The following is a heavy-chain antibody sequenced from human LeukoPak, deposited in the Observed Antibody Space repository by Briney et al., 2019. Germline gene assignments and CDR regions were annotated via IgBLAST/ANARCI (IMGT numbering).Heavy chain of an antibody. Sequence: GASVTVSCKASGGTFSKFGISWVRQAPGGGLEWMGGIIPMFGAANYAQKFQGRVTITTDESTTTAHMELIGLTSDDTAVYFCATEGPNYYMDVWGKGTTVTVSS. CDR1: GGTFSKFG. J-gene: IGHJ6*03. V-gene: IGHV1-69*05. CDR2: IIPMFGAA. CDR3: ATEGPNYYMDV.